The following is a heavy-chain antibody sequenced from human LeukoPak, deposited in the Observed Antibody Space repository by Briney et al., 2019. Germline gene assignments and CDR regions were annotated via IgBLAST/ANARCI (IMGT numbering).Heavy chain of an antibody. CDR1: GGTFSSYA. V-gene: IGHV1-69*04. D-gene: IGHD1-26*01. CDR3: ARDRGVTTPFDY. CDR2: IIPILGIA. J-gene: IGHJ4*02. Sequence: SVKVSCKASGGTFSSYAISWVRQAPGQGLEWMGRIIPILGIANYAQKFQGRVTITADKSTSTAYMELSSLRSEDTAVYYCARDRGVTTPFDYWGQGTLVTVSS.